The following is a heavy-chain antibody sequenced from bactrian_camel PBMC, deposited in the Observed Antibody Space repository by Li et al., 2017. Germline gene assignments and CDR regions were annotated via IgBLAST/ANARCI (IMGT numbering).Heavy chain of an antibody. CDR2: LDSDGSTT. J-gene: IGHJ4*01. Sequence: VQLVESGGGSVQAGGSLTLSCTASRYDLSPYCLAWLRQAPGKEREGVASLDSDGSTTYDDSVKGRFTISFDGAKNTLYLQVNSLKTEDTAVYYCAADRSRSGSSCAGLTLGQYDYWGQGTQVTV. CDR1: RYDLSPYC. V-gene: IGHV3S6*01. CDR3: AADRSRSGSSCAGLTLGQYDY. D-gene: IGHD2*01.